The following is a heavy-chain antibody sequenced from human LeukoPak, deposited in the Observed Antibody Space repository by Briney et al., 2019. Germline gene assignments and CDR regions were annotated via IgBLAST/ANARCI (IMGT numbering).Heavy chain of an antibody. CDR2: IRNSGSSA. J-gene: IGHJ4*02. Sequence: GGTLRLSCAASRFTFSSYGMNWVRQAPGKGLEWVSTIRNSGSSASYADSVKGRFTISRDHSKNTLYLQLNSLRADDTALYYCAKQSHDYGRYMDFWGQGTLVTVSS. D-gene: IGHD4-17*01. CDR1: RFTFSSYG. CDR3: AKQSHDYGRYMDF. V-gene: IGHV3-23*01.